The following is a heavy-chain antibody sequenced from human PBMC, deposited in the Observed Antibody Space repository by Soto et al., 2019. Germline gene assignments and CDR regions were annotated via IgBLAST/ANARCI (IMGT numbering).Heavy chain of an antibody. CDR2: IYHCGAT. J-gene: IGHJ6*03. D-gene: IGHD2-2*01. V-gene: IGHV4-39*01. CDR3: ARQQYCGSSTCYDSLYYQYMDV. Sequence: SETLSPTCSVFGESIGGAHYYGGWGRQPPGKGLEWIGSIYHCGATFYDPNLRSRGTLSDDTTINQFSRRLSSVTAADTAVYFCARQQYCGSSTCYDSLYYQYMDVGGKGTMVNVSS. CDR1: GESIGGAHYY.